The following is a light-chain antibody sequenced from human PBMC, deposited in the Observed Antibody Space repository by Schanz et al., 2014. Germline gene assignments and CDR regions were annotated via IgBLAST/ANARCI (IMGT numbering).Light chain of an antibody. CDR3: QQYYGPPYT. CDR2: WAS. J-gene: IGKJ2*01. Sequence: DIVMTQSPDSLPVSLGERATINCKSSQSVLYTSNNKNYLAWYQHKPGQPPKLLIYWASTRESGVPDRFSGSGSGTDFTLTISSLQAEDVAVYYCQQYYGPPYTFGQGTKLEIK. V-gene: IGKV4-1*01. CDR1: QSVLYTSNNKNY.